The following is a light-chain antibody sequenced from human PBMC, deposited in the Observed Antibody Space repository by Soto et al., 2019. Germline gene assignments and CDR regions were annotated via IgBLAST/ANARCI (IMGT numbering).Light chain of an antibody. J-gene: IGKJ4*01. V-gene: IGKV3-15*01. CDR2: GAF. CDR3: QQYKNWPPLT. Sequence: EIVMTQSPATVSVSPGETATLSCRASQSVSYNLAWYQQKPGQGLRLLIYGAFTRATGIPARFSGSGSGTEFTLTIISLQSEDFAVYYCQQYKNWPPLTFGGGTKVEIQ. CDR1: QSVSYN.